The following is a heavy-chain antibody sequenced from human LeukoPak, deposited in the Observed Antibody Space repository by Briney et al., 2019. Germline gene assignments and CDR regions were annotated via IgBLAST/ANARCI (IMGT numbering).Heavy chain of an antibody. Sequence: PSETLSLTCTVSGGSISSSSYYWGWIRQPPGTGLEWIGSIYYSGSTYYNPSLKSRVTISVDTSKNQFSLKLSSVTAADTAVYYCASGIAAAGTLRWFDPWGQGTLVTVSS. V-gene: IGHV4-39*07. D-gene: IGHD6-13*01. CDR2: IYYSGST. CDR3: ASGIAAAGTLRWFDP. CDR1: GGSISSSSYY. J-gene: IGHJ5*02.